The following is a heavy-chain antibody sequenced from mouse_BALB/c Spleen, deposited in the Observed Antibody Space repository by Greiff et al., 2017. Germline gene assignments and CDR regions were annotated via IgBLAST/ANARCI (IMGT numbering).Heavy chain of an antibody. CDR2: IDPSDSYT. D-gene: IGHD4-1*01. CDR3: ARKRLGLNYFDY. V-gene: IGHV1-69*02. Sequence: QVQLQQSGAELVKPGASVKLSCKASGYTFTSYWMHWVKQRPGQGLEWIGEIDPSDSYTNYNQKFKGKATLTVDKSSSTAYMQLSSLTSEDSAVYYCARKRLGLNYFDYWGQGTTLTVSS. CDR1: GYTFTSYW. J-gene: IGHJ2*01.